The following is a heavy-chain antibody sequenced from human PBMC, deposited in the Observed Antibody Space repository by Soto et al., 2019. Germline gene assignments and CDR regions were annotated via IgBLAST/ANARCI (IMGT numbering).Heavy chain of an antibody. CDR2: FDPEDGET. V-gene: IGHV1-24*01. Sequence: ASVKVSCKVSGYTLTELSMHWVRQAPGKGLEWMGGFDPEDGETIYAQKFQGRVTMTEDTSTDTAYMELSSLRSEDTAVYYCATVSSYDFRGTDAFDIWGQGTMVTVSS. CDR1: GYTLTELS. D-gene: IGHD3-3*01. CDR3: ATVSSYDFRGTDAFDI. J-gene: IGHJ3*02.